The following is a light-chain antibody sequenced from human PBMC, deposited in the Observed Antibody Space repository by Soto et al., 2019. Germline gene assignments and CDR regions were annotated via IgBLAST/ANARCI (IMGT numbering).Light chain of an antibody. CDR1: RNIGNY. Sequence: IQMTQSPSSLSASVGDRVTITCRASRNIGNYLNWYHHKPGKAPELLIYGASILQSGVPSRFSDSGSGTDFTLTIDSLQPEDFATYYCHQSYNTLYTFGQGTRLEI. CDR3: HQSYNTLYT. CDR2: GAS. J-gene: IGKJ2*01. V-gene: IGKV1-39*01.